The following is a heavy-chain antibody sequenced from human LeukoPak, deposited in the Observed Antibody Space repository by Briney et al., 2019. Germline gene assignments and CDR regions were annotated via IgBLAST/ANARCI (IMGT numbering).Heavy chain of an antibody. V-gene: IGHV3-23*01. J-gene: IGHJ5*02. Sequence: PGGSLRLSCAASGFTFSIYAMSWVRQAPGKELQWVSSITSRGESTWYVDSVKGRFTITRDNSENTLYLQMHSLRAEDTAVYYCARRGVRGWFDPWGQGTLVTVSS. CDR3: ARRGVRGWFDP. CDR2: ITSRGEST. CDR1: GFTFSIYA. D-gene: IGHD3-10*01.